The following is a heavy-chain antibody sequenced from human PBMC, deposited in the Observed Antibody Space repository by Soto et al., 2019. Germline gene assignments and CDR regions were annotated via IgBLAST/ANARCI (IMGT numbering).Heavy chain of an antibody. V-gene: IGHV3-21*01. CDR3: TRDQGGSYDSWFDP. D-gene: IGHD1-26*01. Sequence: EVQVVESGGGLVKPGGSLRLSCNFSFSMYSMDWVRQAPGKGLEWVASISSGSAFIKYADSVKGRFTISRDNAKNSVSLQMDILRVEDTAMYYCTRDQGGSYDSWFDPWGRGTLVTVSS. J-gene: IGHJ5*02. CDR1: FSFSMYS. CDR2: ISSGSAFI.